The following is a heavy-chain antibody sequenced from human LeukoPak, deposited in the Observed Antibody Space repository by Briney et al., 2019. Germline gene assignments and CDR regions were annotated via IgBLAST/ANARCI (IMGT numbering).Heavy chain of an antibody. CDR1: GGSISSSTYY. CDR2: IYYSGST. CDR3: ASSDEWGYSGYDAFDY. V-gene: IGHV4-39*01. Sequence: PSETLSLTCTVSGGSISSSTYYWGWIRQPPGKGLEWIVSIYYSGSTYYNPSLKSRVTISVDTSKNQFSLKLSSVAAADTAVYYCASSDEWGYSGYDAFDYWGQGTLVTVSS. J-gene: IGHJ4*02. D-gene: IGHD5-12*01.